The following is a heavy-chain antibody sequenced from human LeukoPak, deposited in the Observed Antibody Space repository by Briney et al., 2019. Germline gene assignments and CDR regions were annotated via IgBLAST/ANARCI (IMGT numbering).Heavy chain of an antibody. Sequence: ASVKVSCKVSGYTLTELSMHWVRQAPGKGLEWMGGFDPEDGETIYAQKFQGRVPMTEATSTDTAYMELSSLRSEDTAVYYCATSPMDVWGKGTTVTVSS. CDR2: FDPEDGET. CDR1: GYTLTELS. J-gene: IGHJ6*03. V-gene: IGHV1-24*01. CDR3: ATSPMDV.